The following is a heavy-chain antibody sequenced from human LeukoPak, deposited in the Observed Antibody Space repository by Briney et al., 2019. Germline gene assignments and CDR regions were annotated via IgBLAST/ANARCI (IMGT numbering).Heavy chain of an antibody. CDR1: GFTFSQNT. CDR2: ISYEGRRT. CDR3: VRDGGITGYSGYDYGEFYYYYYMDV. D-gene: IGHD5-12*01. Sequence: PGGSRRLSCVGSGFTFSQNTLHWVREPPGQRVHWVAGISYEGRRTYSADSVKGRFTISRDNSKNTLYLQMNSLRAEDTAVYYCVRDGGITGYSGYDYGEFYYYYYMDVWGKGTTVTVSS. V-gene: IGHV3-30*01. J-gene: IGHJ6*03.